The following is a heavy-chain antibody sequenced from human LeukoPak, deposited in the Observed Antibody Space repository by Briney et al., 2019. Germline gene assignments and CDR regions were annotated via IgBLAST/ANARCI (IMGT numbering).Heavy chain of an antibody. V-gene: IGHV4-34*01. CDR3: ARDRIAARRSFDY. Sequence: SETLSLTCAVYGGSFSGYYWSWIRQPPGKGLEWIGEINHSGSTNYNPSLKSRVTISVDTSKNRFSLKLSSVTAADTAVYYCARDRIAARRSFDYWGQGTLVTVSS. CDR1: GGSFSGYY. J-gene: IGHJ4*02. CDR2: INHSGST. D-gene: IGHD6-6*01.